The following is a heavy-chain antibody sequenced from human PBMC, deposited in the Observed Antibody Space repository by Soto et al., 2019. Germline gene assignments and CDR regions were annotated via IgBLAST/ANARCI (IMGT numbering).Heavy chain of an antibody. CDR1: GFTFSSYG. D-gene: IGHD2-15*01. V-gene: IGHV3-33*01. Sequence: QVQLVESGGGVVQPGRSLRLSCAASGFTFSSYGMHWVRQAPGKGLEWVAVIWYDGSNKYYADSVKGRFTISRDNSKNXXYLQINSLRAEDTAVYYWASESCSGGSCYYSGMDVGGQGTTVTVSS. J-gene: IGHJ6*02. CDR3: ASESCSGGSCYYSGMDV. CDR2: IWYDGSNK.